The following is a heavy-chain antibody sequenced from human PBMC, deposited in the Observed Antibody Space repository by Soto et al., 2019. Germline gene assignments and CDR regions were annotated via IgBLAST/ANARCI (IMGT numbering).Heavy chain of an antibody. J-gene: IGHJ4*02. Sequence: QVQLVESGGGVVQPGRSLRLSCAASGFTFSSYGMHWVRQAPGKGLGWVAVISYDGSNKYYADSVKGRFTISRDNSKNTLYLQMNSLRAEDTAVYYCAKVANSDYWGQGTLVTVSS. CDR3: AKVANSDY. CDR1: GFTFSSYG. V-gene: IGHV3-30*18. CDR2: ISYDGSNK. D-gene: IGHD5-12*01.